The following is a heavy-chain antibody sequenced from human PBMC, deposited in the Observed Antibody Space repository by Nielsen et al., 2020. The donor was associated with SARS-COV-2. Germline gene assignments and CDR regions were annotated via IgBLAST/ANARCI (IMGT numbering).Heavy chain of an antibody. CDR1: SGSISSYY. J-gene: IGHJ4*02. Sequence: SETLSLTCTVSSGSISSYYWSWVRQPPGKGLEWIGYIYYSGSTNYNPSLKSRVTISVDTSKNQFSLKLSSVTAADTAVYYCARDGGDTAMGDWGQGTLVTVSS. D-gene: IGHD5-18*01. CDR3: ARDGGDTAMGD. CDR2: IYYSGST. V-gene: IGHV4-59*01.